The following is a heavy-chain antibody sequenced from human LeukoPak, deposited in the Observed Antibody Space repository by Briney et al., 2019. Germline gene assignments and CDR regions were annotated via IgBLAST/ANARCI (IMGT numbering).Heavy chain of an antibody. D-gene: IGHD5-18*01. V-gene: IGHV4-30-2*01. Sequence: SETLSLTCTVSGGSISSGGYYWSWIRQPPGKGLEWIGYIYHSGSTYYNPSLKSRVTISVDSSKNQFSLELNFLTAADTAVYYCARMSAMGPFDYWGQGTLVTVSS. CDR2: IYHSGST. CDR3: ARMSAMGPFDY. J-gene: IGHJ4*02. CDR1: GGSISSGGYY.